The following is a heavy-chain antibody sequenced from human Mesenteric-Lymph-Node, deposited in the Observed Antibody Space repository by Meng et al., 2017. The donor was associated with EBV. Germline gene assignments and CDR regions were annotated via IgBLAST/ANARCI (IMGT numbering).Heavy chain of an antibody. CDR2: IYHSGST. CDR3: ARTLSIAAAPFDY. D-gene: IGHD6-13*01. CDR1: GGSISSRNW. Sequence: QVPSQESGPGRVKPSGTMSLSGPVSGGSISSRNWWSWVRQPPGKGLEWIGEIYHSGSTNYNPSLKSRVTISVDKSKNQFSLKLSSVTAADTAVYYCARTLSIAAAPFDYWGQGTLVTVSS. V-gene: IGHV4-4*02. J-gene: IGHJ4*02.